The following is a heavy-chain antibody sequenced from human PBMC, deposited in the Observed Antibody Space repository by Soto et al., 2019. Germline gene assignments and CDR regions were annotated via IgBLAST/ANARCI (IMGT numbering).Heavy chain of an antibody. CDR2: INHSGIT. D-gene: IGHD6-6*01. Sequence: SETLSLTFAVYGGSFNVYYWTWMSQPPGKGLEWIGEINHSGITKYNPSLKGRVSISRDTSENQFSLKLTSVTAADTAIYYCARGLLRLDSSSYWFDPRGQGTLVTVSS. V-gene: IGHV4-34*01. J-gene: IGHJ5*02. CDR1: GGSFNVYY. CDR3: ARGLLRLDSSSYWFDP.